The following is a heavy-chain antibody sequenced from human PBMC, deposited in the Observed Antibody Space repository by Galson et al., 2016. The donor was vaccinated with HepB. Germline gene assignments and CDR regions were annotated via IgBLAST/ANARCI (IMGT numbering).Heavy chain of an antibody. CDR1: GFTFSNAG. CDR3: ARDVVDGSSGTCYSVYLDY. V-gene: IGHV3-33*01. D-gene: IGHD2-15*01. CDR2: MWNDAKSK. Sequence: SLRLSCAASGFTFSNAGMHWVRQAPGKGLEWVAIMWNDAKSKYYADSVPGRFTITRDNSKKPLFLQMSILRAEDSAVYYCARDVVDGSSGTCYSVYLDYAGQGTLVAVSS. J-gene: IGHJ4*02.